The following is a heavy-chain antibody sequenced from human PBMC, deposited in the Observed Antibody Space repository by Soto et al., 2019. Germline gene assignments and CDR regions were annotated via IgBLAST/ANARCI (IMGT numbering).Heavy chain of an antibody. CDR2: INHSGST. CDR3: AKGIRYFGTNWFDP. Sequence: QVQLQQWGAGLLKPSETLSLTCAVYGGSFSGYYWSWIRQPPGKGLEWIGEINHSGSTNYNPSLNSRVTISVDTSKNQFSLKLSSVTAADTAVYYCAKGIRYFGTNWFDPWGQGTLVTVSS. V-gene: IGHV4-34*01. J-gene: IGHJ5*02. CDR1: GGSFSGYY. D-gene: IGHD3-9*01.